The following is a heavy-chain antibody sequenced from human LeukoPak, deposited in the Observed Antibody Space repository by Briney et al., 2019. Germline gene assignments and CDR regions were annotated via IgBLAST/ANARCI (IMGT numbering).Heavy chain of an antibody. CDR1: GGSFSGYY. J-gene: IGHJ4*02. D-gene: IGHD6-13*01. Sequence: PSETLSLTCGVYGGSFSGYYWSWIRQPPGKGLEWIGYIYYSGSTNYNPSLKSRVTISVDTSKNQFSLKLSSVTAADTAVYYCARVSEQQLVLDYWGQGTLVTVSS. CDR3: ARVSEQQLVLDY. CDR2: IYYSGST. V-gene: IGHV4-59*01.